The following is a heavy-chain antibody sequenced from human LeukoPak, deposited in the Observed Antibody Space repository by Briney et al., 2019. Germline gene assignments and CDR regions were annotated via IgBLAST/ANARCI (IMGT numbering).Heavy chain of an antibody. CDR2: IKSNADGGTT. CDR1: GFTFSNAW. V-gene: IGHV3-15*01. Sequence: KPGGSLRLSCAASGFTFSNAWMTWVRQAPGKGLEWVGRIKSNADGGTTDYNAPVKGRFTISRDDSKNTLYLQVNSLKIEDTAVYYCTRNYHTYYFDYWGQGTLATVSS. CDR3: TRNYHTYYFDY. J-gene: IGHJ4*02. D-gene: IGHD5-24*01.